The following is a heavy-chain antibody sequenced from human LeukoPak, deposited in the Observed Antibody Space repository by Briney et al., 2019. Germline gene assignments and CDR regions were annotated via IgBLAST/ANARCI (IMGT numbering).Heavy chain of an antibody. J-gene: IGHJ5*02. CDR2: IKQDGSEK. CDR1: GFTFSSYW. Sequence: GGSLRLSCAASGFTFSSYWMSWVRQAPGKGLEWVANIKQDGSEKYYVDSVKGRFTISRDNAKNSLYLQMNSLRTEDTALYYCAKDLGPSGAGWFDPWGQGTLVTVSS. D-gene: IGHD7-27*01. V-gene: IGHV3-7*03. CDR3: AKDLGPSGAGWFDP.